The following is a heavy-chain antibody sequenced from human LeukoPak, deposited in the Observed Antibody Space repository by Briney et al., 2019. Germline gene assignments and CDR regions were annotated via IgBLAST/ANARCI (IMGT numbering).Heavy chain of an antibody. Sequence: PGGSLRLSCAASGFTFSDYYMNWIRQAPGKGLEWVSYISSSGGTTYYADSVKGRFTISRDNAKNTLYLQMNSLRAEDTAVYYCARDGYYYDSSGYLRYWGQGTLVTVSS. CDR3: ARDGYYYDSSGYLRY. D-gene: IGHD3-22*01. V-gene: IGHV3-11*04. CDR1: GFTFSDYY. CDR2: ISSSGGTT. J-gene: IGHJ4*02.